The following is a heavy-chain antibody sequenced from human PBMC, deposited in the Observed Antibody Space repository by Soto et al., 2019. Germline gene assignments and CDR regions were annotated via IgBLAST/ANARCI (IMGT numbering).Heavy chain of an antibody. D-gene: IGHD2-2*01. CDR3: ARDKDIVVVPAAMGYYYYGMGV. CDR2: IIPIFGTA. V-gene: IGHV1-69*13. J-gene: IGHJ6*02. CDR1: GGTFSSYA. Sequence: SVKVSCEASGGTFSSYAISWVRQAPGQGLEWMGGIIPIFGTANYAQKFQGRVTITADESTSTAYMELSSLRSEDTAVYYCARDKDIVVVPAAMGYYYYGMGVCGQGTTVTV.